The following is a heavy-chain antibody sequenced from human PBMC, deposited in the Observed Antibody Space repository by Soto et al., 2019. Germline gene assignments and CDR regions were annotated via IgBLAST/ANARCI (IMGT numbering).Heavy chain of an antibody. V-gene: IGHV4-39*01. CDR1: GDSITSSSHY. J-gene: IGHJ4*02. CDR3: ASSPEPAPFHY. Sequence: PSETLSLTCTVSGDSITSSSHYWGWIRQPPGKGLECIANIYYDGNTYYNPSLKNRVAISLDTSKNQFSLRLNSVTAADTAVYFCASSPEPAPFHYWGQGTPVTVSS. CDR2: IYYDGNT.